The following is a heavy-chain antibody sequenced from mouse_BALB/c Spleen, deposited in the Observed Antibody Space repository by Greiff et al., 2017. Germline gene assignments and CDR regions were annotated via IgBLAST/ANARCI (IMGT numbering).Heavy chain of an antibody. CDR3: ARGTATFAY. Sequence: VQLKESGAELVKPGASVKLSCTASGFNIKDTYMHWVKQRPEQGLEWIGRIDPANGNTKYDPKFQGKATITADTSSNTAYLQLSSLTSEDTAVYYCARGTATFAYWGQGTLVTVSA. CDR2: IDPANGNT. CDR1: GFNIKDTY. J-gene: IGHJ3*01. D-gene: IGHD1-2*01. V-gene: IGHV14-3*02.